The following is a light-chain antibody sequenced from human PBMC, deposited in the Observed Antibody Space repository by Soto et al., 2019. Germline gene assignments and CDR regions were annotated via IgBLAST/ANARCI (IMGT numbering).Light chain of an antibody. CDR1: QTVNTW. V-gene: IGKV1-5*01. Sequence: DIQMTQSPSALSASVGDRVTITCRASQTVNTWLAWYQQKPGKAPKVLIFDASSLKTGVPSRFSGSGSGTESTLTISSLQPEDFATYFCQQSYATPRTFGQGTKVDI. J-gene: IGKJ1*01. CDR2: DAS. CDR3: QQSYATPRT.